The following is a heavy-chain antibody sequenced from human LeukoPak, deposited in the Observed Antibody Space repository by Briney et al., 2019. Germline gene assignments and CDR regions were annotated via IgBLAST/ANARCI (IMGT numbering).Heavy chain of an antibody. CDR3: ARDSYDAFDI. J-gene: IGHJ3*02. CDR1: GGSISSGSYY. Sequence: SETLSLTCTVSGGSISSGSYYWSWIRQPAGKGLEWIGRICTSGSTNYNPSLKSRVTISVDTSKNQFSLKLSSVTAADTAVYYCARDSYDAFDIWGQGTMVTVSS. V-gene: IGHV4-61*02. CDR2: ICTSGST.